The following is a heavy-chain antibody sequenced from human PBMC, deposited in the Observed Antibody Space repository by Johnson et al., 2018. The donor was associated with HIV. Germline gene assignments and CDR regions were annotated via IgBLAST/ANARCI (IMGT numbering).Heavy chain of an antibody. Sequence: QVQVLESGGGVVQPGRSLRLSCAASGFTFSSYGMHWVRQAPGKGLEWVAVIWYDGSNKYYADSVKGRFTISRDNSKNTLYLQMNSLRAEDTAVYYCAKDRRASDPRGAFDIWGQGTMVTVSS. CDR3: AKDRRASDPRGAFDI. CDR2: IWYDGSNK. V-gene: IGHV3-33*06. CDR1: GFTFSSYG. J-gene: IGHJ3*02.